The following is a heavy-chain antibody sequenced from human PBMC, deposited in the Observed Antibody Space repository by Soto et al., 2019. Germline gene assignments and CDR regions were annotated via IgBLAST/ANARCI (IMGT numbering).Heavy chain of an antibody. CDR3: TTGYSSGWRLDY. J-gene: IGHJ4*02. D-gene: IGHD6-19*01. V-gene: IGHV3-21*03. CDR1: GFTFSSYS. CDR2: ISSSSSYI. Sequence: GGSLRLSCAASGFTFSSYSMNWVRQAPGKGLEWVSSISSSSSYIYYADSVKGRFTISRDDSKNTLYLQMNSLKTEDTAVYYCTTGYSSGWRLDYWGQGTLVTVSS.